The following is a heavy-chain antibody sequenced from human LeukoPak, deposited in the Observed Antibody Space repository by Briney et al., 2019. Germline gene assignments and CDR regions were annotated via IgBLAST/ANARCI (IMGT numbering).Heavy chain of an antibody. CDR1: GFTFSNAW. D-gene: IGHD3-3*01. J-gene: IGHJ5*02. CDR3: ARAPLEGNWFDP. CDR2: INHSGST. V-gene: IGHV4-34*01. Sequence: SGGSLRLSCAASGFTFSNAWMNWVRQPPGKGLEWIGEINHSGSTNYNPSLKSRVTISVDTSKNQFSLKLSSVTAADTAVYYCARAPLEGNWFDPWGQGTLVTVSS.